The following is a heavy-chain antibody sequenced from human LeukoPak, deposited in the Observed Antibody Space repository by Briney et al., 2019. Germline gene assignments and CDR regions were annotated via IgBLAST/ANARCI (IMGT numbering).Heavy chain of an antibody. Sequence: GGSLRLSCAASGFTFSSYSMNWVRQAPGKGLEWISYISSSSSTIYYADSVKGRFTISRDNAKNSLYLQMNSLRAEDTAVYYCARVGGYSYGHGDYWGQGTLVTVSS. D-gene: IGHD5-18*01. CDR3: ARVGGYSYGHGDY. CDR1: GFTFSSYS. CDR2: ISSSSSTI. V-gene: IGHV3-48*04. J-gene: IGHJ4*02.